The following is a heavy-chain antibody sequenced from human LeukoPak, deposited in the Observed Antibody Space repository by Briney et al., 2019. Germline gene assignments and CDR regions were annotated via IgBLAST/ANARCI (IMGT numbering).Heavy chain of an antibody. CDR1: GGSISSYY. J-gene: IGHJ4*02. CDR3: ARGRGYFDY. V-gene: IGHV4-59*01. CDR2: IYYSGST. D-gene: IGHD3-22*01. Sequence: SETLSLTCTVSGGSISSYYWSWIRQPPGKGLEWIGYIYYSGSTNYNPSLKSRVTISVDTSKNQFSLKLSSVTAADTAVYYCARGRGYFDYWGQGTLVTVSS.